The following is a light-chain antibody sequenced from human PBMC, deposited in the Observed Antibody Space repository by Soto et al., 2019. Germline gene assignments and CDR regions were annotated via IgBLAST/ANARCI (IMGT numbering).Light chain of an antibody. Sequence: DIQMTQSTSSLSASVGDRVTITCRASQSISTYLNWHQQEPGKAPKLLIYSASTLQSGVPSRFSGTGSGTDFTLTISSLQPEDFATYYCQQSYNTPATFGQGARMEIK. CDR1: QSISTY. J-gene: IGKJ5*01. V-gene: IGKV1-39*01. CDR2: SAS. CDR3: QQSYNTPAT.